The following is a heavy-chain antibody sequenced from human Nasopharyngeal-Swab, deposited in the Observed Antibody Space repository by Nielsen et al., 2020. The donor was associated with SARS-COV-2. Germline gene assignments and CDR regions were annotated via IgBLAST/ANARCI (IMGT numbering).Heavy chain of an antibody. D-gene: IGHD3-16*01. J-gene: IGHJ6*02. CDR1: GFTFRSYT. CDR3: AKDGVRLNGIDV. CDR2: ITGSGDAT. Sequence: GESLKISCGASGFTFRSYTMSWVRQAPGRGLEWVSAITGSGDATNYADSVRGRFTISRDNSKSTLYLQMNSLSAEDTAEYFCAKDGVRLNGIDVWGQGTTVTVSS. V-gene: IGHV3-23*01.